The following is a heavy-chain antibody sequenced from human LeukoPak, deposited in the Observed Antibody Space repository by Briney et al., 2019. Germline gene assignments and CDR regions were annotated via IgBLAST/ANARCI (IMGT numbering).Heavy chain of an antibody. CDR3: ARVYTTSSSWYGDFDY. J-gene: IGHJ4*02. V-gene: IGHV3-48*04. Sequence: GGSLRLSCAASGFTFSSYSMNWVRQAPGKGLEWVSYISSSSTKYYADSVKGRFTISRDNAKSSLYLQMNGLRAEDTALYYCARVYTTSSSWYGDFDYWGQGTLVTVSS. D-gene: IGHD6-13*01. CDR2: ISSSSTK. CDR1: GFTFSSYS.